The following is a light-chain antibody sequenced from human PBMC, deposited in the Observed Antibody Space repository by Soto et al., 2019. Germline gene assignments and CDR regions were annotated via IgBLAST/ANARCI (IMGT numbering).Light chain of an antibody. CDR1: QSISSW. CDR3: QQYNDSFPYT. CDR2: KAS. Sequence: DIQMTQSPSTLSASVGDRVTITCRASQSISSWLAWYQQKPGTAPKLLIYKASTLESGVPSRFSGSRSGTEFTLTVRSLQPDDVATYYCQQYNDSFPYTFGQGTKLEIK. V-gene: IGKV1-5*03. J-gene: IGKJ2*01.